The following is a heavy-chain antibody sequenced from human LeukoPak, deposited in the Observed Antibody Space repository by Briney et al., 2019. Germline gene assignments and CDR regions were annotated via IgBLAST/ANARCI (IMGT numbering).Heavy chain of an antibody. V-gene: IGHV4-34*01. CDR1: GGSFSGYY. J-gene: IGHJ6*04. CDR3: ARGPGDCSSTSCYADYYYYGMDV. Sequence: TETLSLTCAVYGGSFSGYYPSWIRQPPRKGLEWVGEINHVGSTNYNPSLKRRATIPLDTTKKQLPLKRSSVTAADTAVYYCARGPGDCSSTSCYADYYYYGMDVWGKGTTVTVSS. CDR2: INHVGST. D-gene: IGHD2-2*01.